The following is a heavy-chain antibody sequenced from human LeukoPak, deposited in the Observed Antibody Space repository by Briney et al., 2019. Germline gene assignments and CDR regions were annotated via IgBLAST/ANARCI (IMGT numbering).Heavy chain of an antibody. CDR1: GSTVSSNY. V-gene: IGHV3-53*01. Sequence: GGSLRLSCAASGSTVSSNYMSWVRQAPGKGLEWVSVIYSGGSTYYADSVKGRFTISRDNSKNTLYLQMNSLRAEDTAVYYCARSPKGYSSSWYDYWGQGTLVTVSS. D-gene: IGHD6-13*01. J-gene: IGHJ4*02. CDR3: ARSPKGYSSSWYDY. CDR2: IYSGGST.